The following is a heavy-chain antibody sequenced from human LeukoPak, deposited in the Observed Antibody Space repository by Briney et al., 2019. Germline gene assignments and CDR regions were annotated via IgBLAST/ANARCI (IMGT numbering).Heavy chain of an antibody. D-gene: IGHD6-6*01. CDR1: GGSISSYY. J-gene: IGHJ3*02. V-gene: IGHV4-59*01. CDR3: ARDLIEFGVSYSSSWGYAFDI. CDR2: IYYSGST. Sequence: PSETLSLTCTVSGGSISSYYWSWIRQPPGKGLEWIGYIYYSGSTNYNPSLKSQVTISVDTSKNQFSLKLSSVTAADTAVYYCARDLIEFGVSYSSSWGYAFDIWGQGTMVTVSS.